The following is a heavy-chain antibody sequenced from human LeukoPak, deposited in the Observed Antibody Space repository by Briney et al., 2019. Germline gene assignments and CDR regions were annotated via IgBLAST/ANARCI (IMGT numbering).Heavy chain of an antibody. Sequence: SETLSLTCTVSGGSISSSSYYWGWIRQPPGKGLEWIGSIFYSGSTYYNPSLKSRVTISVDTSKNQFSLKLSSVTAADTAMYYCARYSLRAAAGTVADYWGQGTLVTVSS. J-gene: IGHJ4*02. D-gene: IGHD6-13*01. CDR1: GGSISSSSYY. CDR2: IFYSGST. V-gene: IGHV4-39*01. CDR3: ARYSLRAAAGTVADY.